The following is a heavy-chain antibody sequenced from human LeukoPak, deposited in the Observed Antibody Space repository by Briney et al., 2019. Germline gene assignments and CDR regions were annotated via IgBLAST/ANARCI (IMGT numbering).Heavy chain of an antibody. CDR1: GFTFSSYS. CDR3: ARGSRFGVVGRDAFDI. J-gene: IGHJ3*02. D-gene: IGHD3-3*01. V-gene: IGHV3-21*01. CDR2: ISISSNYI. Sequence: GGSLRLSCAASGFTFSSYSMNWVRQAPGKGLEWVSSISISSNYIYYADSVKGRFTISRDNAKNSLYLQMNSLRAEDTAVYYCARGSRFGVVGRDAFDIWGQGTMVTVSS.